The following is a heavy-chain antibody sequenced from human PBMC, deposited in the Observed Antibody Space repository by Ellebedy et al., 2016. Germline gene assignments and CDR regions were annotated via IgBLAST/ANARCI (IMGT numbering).Heavy chain of an antibody. V-gene: IGHV3-7*01. Sequence: GESLKISCAAFGFTFSSYWMSWVRQAPGKGLEWVANIKQDGSEKYYVDSVKGRFTISRDNAKNSLYLQMNSLRAEDTAVYYCARDRGSGWWDWGQGTLVTVSS. CDR1: GFTFSSYW. CDR3: ARDRGSGWWD. CDR2: IKQDGSEK. J-gene: IGHJ4*02. D-gene: IGHD6-19*01.